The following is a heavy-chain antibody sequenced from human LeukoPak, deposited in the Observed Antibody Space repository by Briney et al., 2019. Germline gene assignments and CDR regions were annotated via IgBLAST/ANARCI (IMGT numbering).Heavy chain of an antibody. D-gene: IGHD1-26*01. J-gene: IGHJ4*02. CDR1: GFTFDNYR. CDR3: TKRVKYGGTWDHFAD. CDR2: VNADGGNT. Sequence: PGGSLRLSCAASGFTFDNYRMSWVRQAPGKGLEWVSTVNADGGNTYYADSVKGRFTISRDNSKSTLILQMNSLRVEDTALYYCTKRVKYGGTWDHFADWGQGTLVTASS. V-gene: IGHV3-23*01.